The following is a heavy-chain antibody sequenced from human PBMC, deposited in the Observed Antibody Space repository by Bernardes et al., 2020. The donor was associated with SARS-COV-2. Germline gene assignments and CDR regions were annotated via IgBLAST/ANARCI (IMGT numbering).Heavy chain of an antibody. Sequence: SETLSLTCSVSGGSITSYYWSWIRQSPGKGLEWIGYIFYRGTNNYNPSLKSRVSMSVDTAKSQFSLKLNSVAAADTAVYFCAGTLRYFDWVSHPGGKFDYRGQGSLVAVSS. CDR2: IFYRGTN. V-gene: IGHV4-59*01. CDR1: GGSITSYY. J-gene: IGHJ4*02. D-gene: IGHD3-9*01. CDR3: AGTLRYFDWVSHPGGKFDY.